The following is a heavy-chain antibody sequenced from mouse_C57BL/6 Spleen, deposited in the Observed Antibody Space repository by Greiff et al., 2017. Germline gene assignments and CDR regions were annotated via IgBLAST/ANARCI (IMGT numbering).Heavy chain of an antibody. CDR3: ASSMGYYCSSYGYWYFDV. CDR2: IYPGDGDT. CDR1: GYAFSRYW. V-gene: IGHV1-80*01. D-gene: IGHD1-1*01. J-gene: IGHJ1*03. Sequence: VQLQQSGAELVKPGASVKISCKASGYAFSRYWMNWVKQRPGKGLEWIGQIYPGDGDTNYNGKFKGKATLTADKSSSTAYMQLSSLTSEDSAVYFCASSMGYYCSSYGYWYFDVWGTGTTVNVSS.